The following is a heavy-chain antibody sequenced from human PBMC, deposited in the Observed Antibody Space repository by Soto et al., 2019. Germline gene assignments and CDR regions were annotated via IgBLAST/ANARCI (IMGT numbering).Heavy chain of an antibody. CDR2: MNPDRGTT. J-gene: IGHJ4*02. D-gene: IGHD3-10*01. CDR1: GYTFTSND. Sequence: QVQLLQSGAEVKKPGASVKVSCKASGYTFTSNDINWVRQATGQGLEWMGWMNPDRGTTVHAQKXQXRXXITMNASISPAFTELSSLRADATAVYYCVPGARGYLGQGTLVTVTS. V-gene: IGHV1-8*01. CDR3: VPGARGY.